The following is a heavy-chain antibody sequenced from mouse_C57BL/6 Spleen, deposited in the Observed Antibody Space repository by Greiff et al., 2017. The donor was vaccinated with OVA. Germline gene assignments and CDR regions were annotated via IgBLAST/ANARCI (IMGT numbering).Heavy chain of an antibody. CDR3: ARPRDYDGYFDY. V-gene: IGHV5-6*01. CDR1: GFTFSSYG. D-gene: IGHD2-4*01. Sequence: EVMLVESGGDLVKPGGSLKLSCAASGFTFSSYGMSWVRQTPDKRLEWVATISSGGSYTYYPDSVKGRFTISRDNAKNTLYLQMSSLKSEDTAMYYCARPRDYDGYFDYWGQGTTLTVSS. J-gene: IGHJ2*01. CDR2: ISSGGSYT.